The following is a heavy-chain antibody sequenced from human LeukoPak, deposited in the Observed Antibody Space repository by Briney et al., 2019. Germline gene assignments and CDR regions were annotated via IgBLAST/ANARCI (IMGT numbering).Heavy chain of an antibody. CDR1: GGSISSYY. J-gene: IGHJ5*02. D-gene: IGHD6-19*01. V-gene: IGHV4-4*09. Sequence: SETLSLTCTVSGGSISSYYWSWIRQPPGKGLEWNGYIYTSGSTNYNPSLKSRVTISVDTSKNQFSLKLSSVTAADTAVYYCARPRSGWYGWFDPWGQGTLVTVSS. CDR2: IYTSGST. CDR3: ARPRSGWYGWFDP.